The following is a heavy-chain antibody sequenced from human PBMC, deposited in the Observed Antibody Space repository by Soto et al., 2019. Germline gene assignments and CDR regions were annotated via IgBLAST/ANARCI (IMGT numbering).Heavy chain of an antibody. Sequence: ASVKASCRASGYTFTSYDINWVRQVTGQGLEWMGWMNPNSGNTGYAQKFQGRVTMTRNTSISTAYMELSSLRSEDTAVYYCARGGNYDSLTRYGADLDYWGQGNLIAVCS. CDR3: ARGGNYDSLTRYGADLDY. J-gene: IGHJ4*02. D-gene: IGHD3-9*01. V-gene: IGHV1-8*01. CDR1: GYTFTSYD. CDR2: MNPNSGNT.